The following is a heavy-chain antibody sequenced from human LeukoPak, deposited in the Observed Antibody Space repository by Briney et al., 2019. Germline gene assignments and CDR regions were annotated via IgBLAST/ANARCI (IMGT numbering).Heavy chain of an antibody. CDR1: GFTFSSYS. Sequence: GGSLRLSCAASGFTFSSYSMDWVRQAPGKGLEWVSSISSSSSYIYYADSVKGRFTISRDNAKNSLYLQMNSLRAEDTAVYYCARDDYYGSGSYFNWGQGTLVTVSS. D-gene: IGHD3-10*01. V-gene: IGHV3-21*01. CDR3: ARDDYYGSGSYFN. J-gene: IGHJ4*02. CDR2: ISSSSSYI.